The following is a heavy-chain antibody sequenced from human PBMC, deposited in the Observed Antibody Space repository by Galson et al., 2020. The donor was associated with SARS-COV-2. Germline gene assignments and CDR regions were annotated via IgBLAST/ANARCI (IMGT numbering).Heavy chain of an antibody. J-gene: IGHJ4*02. CDR2: ISYDGSNK. CDR3: AREIGSSWPCGY. V-gene: IGHV3-30*01. CDR1: GFTFSSYA. D-gene: IGHD6-13*01. Sequence: GESLKISCAASGFTFSSYAMHWVRQAPGKGLEWVAVISYDGSNKDYADSVKGRFTITKDNSKNTLYLQMNSLRAEDTAVYYCAREIGSSWPCGYWGQGTLVTVSS.